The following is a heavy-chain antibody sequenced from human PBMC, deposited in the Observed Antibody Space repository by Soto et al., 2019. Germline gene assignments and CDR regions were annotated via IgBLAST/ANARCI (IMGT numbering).Heavy chain of an antibody. Sequence: QVQLVESGGGVVQPGRSLRLSCAASGFTFSSYAMHWVRQAPGKGLEWVAVISYDGSNKYYADSVKGRFTISRDNSKNXLXPQMNSLRAEDTAVYYCARDHNRWYDSSPTHDAFDIWGQGTMVTVSS. V-gene: IGHV3-30-3*01. J-gene: IGHJ3*02. CDR1: GFTFSSYA. D-gene: IGHD3-22*01. CDR2: ISYDGSNK. CDR3: ARDHNRWYDSSPTHDAFDI.